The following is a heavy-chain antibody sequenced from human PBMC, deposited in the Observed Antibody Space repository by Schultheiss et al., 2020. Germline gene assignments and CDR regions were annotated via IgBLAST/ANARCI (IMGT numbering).Heavy chain of an antibody. D-gene: IGHD3-16*01. Sequence: GGSLRLSCAASGFTFSSYAMSWVRQAPGKGLVWVSRINGDGTSTSYADSVKGRFTISRDNAKNSLYLQMNSLKTEDTAVYYCTTDGGLISDDAFDIWGQGTMVTVSS. V-gene: IGHV3-74*01. CDR1: GFTFSSYA. CDR3: TTDGGLISDDAFDI. J-gene: IGHJ3*02. CDR2: INGDGTST.